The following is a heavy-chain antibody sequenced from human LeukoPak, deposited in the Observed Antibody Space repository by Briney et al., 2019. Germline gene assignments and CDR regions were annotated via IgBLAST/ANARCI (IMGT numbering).Heavy chain of an antibody. CDR2: ISGSGGST. D-gene: IGHD5-18*01. CDR1: GFTFSGYG. J-gene: IGHJ4*02. Sequence: PGGSLRLSCAASGFTFSGYGMTWVRQAPGKGLEWVSAISGSGGSTYYADSVKGRFTISRDNSKNTLHLQMNSLRAEDTAVYYCAKDRKYSYGFEGYWGQGTLVTVSS. V-gene: IGHV3-23*01. CDR3: AKDRKYSYGFEGY.